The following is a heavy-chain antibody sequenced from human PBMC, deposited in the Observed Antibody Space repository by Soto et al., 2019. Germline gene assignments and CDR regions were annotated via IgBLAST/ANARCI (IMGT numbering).Heavy chain of an antibody. CDR3: ERVSSRGGDFDY. V-gene: IGHV1-18*01. CDR2: ISAYNGNT. CDR1: GYTFTSYG. J-gene: IGHJ4*02. Sequence: QVQLVQSGAEAKKPGASVKVSCKASGYTFTSYGIRWVRQAPGQGLEWMGWISAYNGNTNYAQKLQGRVTMTTETSTSTAYMELRSLRSDDTAVYYCERVSSRGGDFDYWGQGTLVTVSS. D-gene: IGHD3-16*01.